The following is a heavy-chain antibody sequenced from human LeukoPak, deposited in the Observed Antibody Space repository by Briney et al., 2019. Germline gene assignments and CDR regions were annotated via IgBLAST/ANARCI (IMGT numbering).Heavy chain of an antibody. D-gene: IGHD3-16*01. V-gene: IGHV1-2*02. CDR1: GYTFTGYY. Sequence: ASVKVSCKASGYTFTGYYMQWVRQAPGQGLEWMGLIHPSSGDINYSQKFQGRVTMTRDTSISTAYMELSRLTSDDTAVYYCARVRGYDYVWGSCPYWGQGTLVTVSS. CDR2: IHPSSGDI. CDR3: ARVRGYDYVWGSCPY. J-gene: IGHJ4*02.